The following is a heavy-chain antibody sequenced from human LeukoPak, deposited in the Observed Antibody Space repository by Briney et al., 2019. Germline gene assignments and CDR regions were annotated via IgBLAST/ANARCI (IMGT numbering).Heavy chain of an antibody. J-gene: IGHJ4*02. CDR3: ARGIYHDSSGPFDY. V-gene: IGHV4-59*01. CDR1: GGSISSYY. D-gene: IGHD3-22*01. Sequence: SETLSLTCTVSGGSISSYYWSWIRQPPGKGLEWIGYIYYSGSTNYNPSLKSRVTISVDTSKNQFSLKLSSVTAADTAVYYCARGIYHDSSGPFDYWGQGTLVTVSS. CDR2: IYYSGST.